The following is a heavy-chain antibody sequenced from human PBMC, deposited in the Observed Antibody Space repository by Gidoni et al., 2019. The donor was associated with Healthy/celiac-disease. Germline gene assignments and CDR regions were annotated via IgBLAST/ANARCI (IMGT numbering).Heavy chain of an antibody. J-gene: IGHJ4*02. D-gene: IGHD5-12*01. CDR3: ARVQSVEMATGGLGY. Sequence: EVQLVESGGGLVQPGGSLRLSCAASGFTFSSYSMNWVRQAPGKGLEWVSYISSSSSTIYYADSVKGRFTISRYNAKNSLYLQMNSLRDEDTAVYYCARVQSVEMATGGLGYWGQGTLVTVSS. CDR1: GFTFSSYS. V-gene: IGHV3-48*02. CDR2: ISSSSSTI.